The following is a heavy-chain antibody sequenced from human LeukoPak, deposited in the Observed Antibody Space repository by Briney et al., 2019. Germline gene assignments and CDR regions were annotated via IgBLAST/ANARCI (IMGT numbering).Heavy chain of an antibody. Sequence: QPGGSLRLSCAASGFTFSSYSMNWVRQAPGKGLEWVSYISSSSSTIYYADSVKGRFTISRDNAKNSLYLQMNSLRAEDTAVYYCARDEWYSSSWLQYYYYYYYMDVWGKGTTVTISS. V-gene: IGHV3-48*01. CDR3: ARDEWYSSSWLQYYYYYYYMDV. CDR2: ISSSSSTI. D-gene: IGHD6-13*01. CDR1: GFTFSSYS. J-gene: IGHJ6*03.